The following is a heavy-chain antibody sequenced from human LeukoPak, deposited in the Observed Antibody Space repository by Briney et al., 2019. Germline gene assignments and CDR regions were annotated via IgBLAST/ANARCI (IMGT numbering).Heavy chain of an antibody. V-gene: IGHV1-69*04. J-gene: IGHJ3*02. D-gene: IGHD5-24*01. CDR1: GGTFSSYA. CDR2: IIPILGIA. CDR3: TRDVEMAAIDAFDI. Sequence: SVKVSCKASGGTFSSYAISWVRQAPGQGLEWMGGIIPILGIANYAQKFQGRVTITADKSTSTAYMELSSLRSEDTAVYYCTRDVEMAAIDAFDIWGQGTMVTVSS.